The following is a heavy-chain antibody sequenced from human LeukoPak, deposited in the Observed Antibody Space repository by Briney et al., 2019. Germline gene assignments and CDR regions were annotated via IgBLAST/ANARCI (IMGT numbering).Heavy chain of an antibody. CDR3: ARHRTYITVAGTNWFDP. J-gene: IGHJ5*02. Sequence: SETLSLTCTVSGGSISSSTYYWGWIRQPPGRGLEWIGSIYDSGSTYYNPSLKSRVTISVDTSKNQFSLKLSSVTAADTAVYYCARHRTYITVAGTNWFDPWGQGTLVTVSS. CDR2: IYDSGST. V-gene: IGHV4-39*01. D-gene: IGHD6-19*01. CDR1: GGSISSSTYY.